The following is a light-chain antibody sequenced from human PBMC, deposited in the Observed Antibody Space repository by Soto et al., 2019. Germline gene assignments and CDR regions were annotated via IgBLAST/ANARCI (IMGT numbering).Light chain of an antibody. Sequence: DIQMTHCPSSLSASVGDRVTITCQASQDISNYLNWYQQKPGKAPKLLIYDASNLETGVPSRFSGSGSGTDFTFTISSLQPEDIATYYCKQYDNRPRTFGQGRKVEIX. J-gene: IGKJ1*01. CDR3: KQYDNRPRT. V-gene: IGKV1-33*01. CDR1: QDISNY. CDR2: DAS.